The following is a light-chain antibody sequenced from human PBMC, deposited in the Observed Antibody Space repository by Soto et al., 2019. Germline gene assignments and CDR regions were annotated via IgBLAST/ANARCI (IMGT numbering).Light chain of an antibody. Sequence: DIQLTQSPSILSASVRDRVTITCRASQSMSKWLAWYQQKPGKAPKLLIYDVSILESGVPARFSGSGSGTDFTLTIASLQPEDFAMYFCQQYNGYSWRFGQGTKIEVK. CDR3: QQYNGYSWR. V-gene: IGKV1-5*01. J-gene: IGKJ1*01. CDR2: DVS. CDR1: QSMSKW.